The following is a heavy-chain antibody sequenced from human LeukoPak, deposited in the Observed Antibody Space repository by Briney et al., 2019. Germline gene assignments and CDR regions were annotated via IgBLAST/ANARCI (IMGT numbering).Heavy chain of an antibody. Sequence: GGSLRLSCAASGFTFSSYEMNWVRQAPGKGLEWVSYISSSGSTIYYADSVKGRFTISRDNAKNSLYLQMNSLRAEDTAVYYCVRDYDSSGYYGPYFDYWGQGTLVTVSS. J-gene: IGHJ4*02. CDR1: GFTFSSYE. V-gene: IGHV3-48*03. CDR3: VRDYDSSGYYGPYFDY. CDR2: ISSSGSTI. D-gene: IGHD3-22*01.